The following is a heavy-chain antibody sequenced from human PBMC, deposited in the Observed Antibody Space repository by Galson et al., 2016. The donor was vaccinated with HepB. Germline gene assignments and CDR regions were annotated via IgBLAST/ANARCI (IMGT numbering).Heavy chain of an antibody. J-gene: IGHJ4*02. D-gene: IGHD1-1*01. CDR2: ITHDGIGIYT. CDR3: ARDLNWKLFDY. V-gene: IGHV3-74*01. Sequence: SLRLSCAASGFTFSSYVMHWVRQAPGKGLAWVSRITHDGIGIYTLYADYVKGRFTISRDNAKDTLYLDMTSRRADDTGVYYCARDLNWKLFDYWGQGNLVTVSP. CDR1: GFTFSSYV.